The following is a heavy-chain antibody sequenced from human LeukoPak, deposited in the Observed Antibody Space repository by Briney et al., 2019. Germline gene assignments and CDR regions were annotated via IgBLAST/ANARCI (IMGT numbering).Heavy chain of an antibody. Sequence: PSQTLSLTCAVSGVSISSGGFSWSWIRQAPGKGLEWLGFLYYSGSTHYNPSLKSRSTILVDTSKNQFSLKLSSVTAADTAVYCCARGAVADYYYYYYMDVWGKGTTVTVSS. J-gene: IGHJ6*03. V-gene: IGHV4-30-4*07. CDR2: LYYSGST. D-gene: IGHD6-19*01. CDR1: GVSISSGGFS. CDR3: ARGAVADYYYYYYMDV.